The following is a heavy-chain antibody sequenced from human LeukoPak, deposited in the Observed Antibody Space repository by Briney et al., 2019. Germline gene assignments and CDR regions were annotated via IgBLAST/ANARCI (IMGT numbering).Heavy chain of an antibody. V-gene: IGHV1-2*02. CDR3: ARDRGVVVVAATTIDY. Sequence: ASVKVSCKASGYTFTAYYMHWVRQAPGQGLEWMGWINPNSGGTNYAQKFQGRVTMTRDTSISTAYMELSRLRSDDTAVYYCARDRGVVVVAATTIDYWGQGTLVTVSS. CDR2: INPNSGGT. J-gene: IGHJ4*02. CDR1: GYTFTAYY. D-gene: IGHD2-15*01.